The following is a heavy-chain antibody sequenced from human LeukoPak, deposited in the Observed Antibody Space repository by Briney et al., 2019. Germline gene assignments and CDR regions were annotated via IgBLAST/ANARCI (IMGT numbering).Heavy chain of an antibody. CDR1: GFTFSSYG. J-gene: IGHJ3*02. CDR3: ARSIAVADAFDI. Sequence: GGSLGLSCAASGFTFSSYGMHWVRQAPGKGLEWVAVIWYDGSNKYYADSVKGRFTISRDNSKNTLYLQMNSLRAEDTAVYYCARSIAVADAFDIWGQGTMVTVSS. CDR2: IWYDGSNK. D-gene: IGHD6-19*01. V-gene: IGHV3-33*01.